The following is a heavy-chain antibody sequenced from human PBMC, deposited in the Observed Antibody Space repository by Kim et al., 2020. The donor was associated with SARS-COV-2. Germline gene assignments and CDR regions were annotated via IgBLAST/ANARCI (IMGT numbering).Heavy chain of an antibody. Sequence: SETLSLTCTVSGGSISSGGYYWSWIRQPPGKGLEWIGSIYYSGSTYYNPSLKSRVTISVDTSKNQFSLKLSCVTAADTAVYYCSRQSSGSLNFYYYGMDVWGQGTTVTVSS. CDR1: GGSISSGGYY. CDR3: SRQSSGSLNFYYYGMDV. V-gene: IGHV4-39*01. J-gene: IGHJ6*02. D-gene: IGHD1-26*01. CDR2: IYYSGST.